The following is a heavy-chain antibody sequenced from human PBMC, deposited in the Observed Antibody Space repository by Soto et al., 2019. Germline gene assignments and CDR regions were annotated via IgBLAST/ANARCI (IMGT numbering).Heavy chain of an antibody. V-gene: IGHV3-74*01. D-gene: IGHD6-13*01. Sequence: EVQLVESGGGLVQPGGSLRLSCAASGFTFSNSWMHWVRRVPGKGLVWVSHINNDGSSTTYAGSVKGRFTISRDNAKSTLYLQMDSLRVEDTAVYYCARDRTAASADYWGQGTLVSVSS. CDR1: GFTFSNSW. J-gene: IGHJ4*02. CDR2: INNDGSST. CDR3: ARDRTAASADY.